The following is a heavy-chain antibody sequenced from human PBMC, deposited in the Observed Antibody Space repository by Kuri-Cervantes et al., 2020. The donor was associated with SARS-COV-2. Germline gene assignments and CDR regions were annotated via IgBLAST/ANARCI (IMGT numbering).Heavy chain of an antibody. CDR1: GFIFSNAW. V-gene: IGHV3-15*07. CDR2: IKSKTDGGTT. CDR3: TTVISRFGKLSYYYYGMDV. J-gene: IGHJ6*02. D-gene: IGHD3-10*01. Sequence: GGSLRLSCAASGFIFSNAWMNWVRQAPGKGLEWVGRIKSKTDGGTTDYAAPVKGRFTISRDDSKNTLYLQMNSLKTEDTAVYYCTTVISRFGKLSYYYYGMDVWGQGTTVTVSS.